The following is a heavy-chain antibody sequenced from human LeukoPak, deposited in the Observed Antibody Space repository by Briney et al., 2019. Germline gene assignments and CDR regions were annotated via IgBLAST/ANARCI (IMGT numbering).Heavy chain of an antibody. CDR3: VRLPGATRYNWFDP. V-gene: IGHV4-39*01. Sequence: SETLSLTCTVSGGSISSSSYYWGWIRQPPGKGLEWIGSIYYSGSTYYNPSLKSRDTISVDTSKNQFSLKLSSVTAADTAVYYCVRLPGATRYNWFDPWGQGTLVTVSS. D-gene: IGHD1-26*01. J-gene: IGHJ5*02. CDR2: IYYSGST. CDR1: GGSISSSSYY.